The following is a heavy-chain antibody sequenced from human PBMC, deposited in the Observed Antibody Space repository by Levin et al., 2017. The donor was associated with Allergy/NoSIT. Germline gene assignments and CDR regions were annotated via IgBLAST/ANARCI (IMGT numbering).Heavy chain of an antibody. CDR1: GFSLSTSGMC. Sequence: SGPTLVKPTQTLTLTCTFSGFSLSTSGMCVSWIRQPPGKALEWLARLDWDDDKYYSTSLKTRLTISKDTSKNQVVLIMTNMDPVDTATYYCARSTPVRGVDWVDPWGQGTLVTVAS. V-gene: IGHV2-70*11. CDR3: ARSTPVRGVDWVDP. D-gene: IGHD3-10*01. J-gene: IGHJ5*02. CDR2: LDWDDDK.